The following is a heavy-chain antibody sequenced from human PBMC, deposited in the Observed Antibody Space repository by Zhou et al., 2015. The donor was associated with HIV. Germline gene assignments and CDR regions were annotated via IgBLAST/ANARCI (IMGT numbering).Heavy chain of an antibody. Sequence: EVQLLESGGGLVQPGGSLRLSCAASGFTFSGSAVHWVRQASGKGLEWVGRIRSKANRYATAYAASVKGRFIISRDDSQNTAYLQMNSLKIEDTAVYYCTRLGGYCSSSTCYRNYWGQGTLVTVSS. CDR2: IRSKANRYAT. V-gene: IGHV3-73*01. CDR3: TRLGGYCSSSTCYRNY. CDR1: GFTFSGSA. J-gene: IGHJ4*02. D-gene: IGHD2-2*01.